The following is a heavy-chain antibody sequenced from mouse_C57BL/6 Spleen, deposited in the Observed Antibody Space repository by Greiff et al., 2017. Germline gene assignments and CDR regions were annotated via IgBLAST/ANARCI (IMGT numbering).Heavy chain of an antibody. D-gene: IGHD1-1*01. CDR1: GYTFTSYW. CDR2: INPSSGYT. J-gene: IGHJ1*03. Sequence: QVQLKESGAELAKPGASVKLSCKASGYTFTSYWMHWVKQRPGQGLEWIGYINPSSGYTKYNQKFKDKATLTADKSSSTAYMQLSSLTYEDSAVYYCSRYYYGSGYFDVWGTGTTVTVSS. V-gene: IGHV1-7*01. CDR3: SRYYYGSGYFDV.